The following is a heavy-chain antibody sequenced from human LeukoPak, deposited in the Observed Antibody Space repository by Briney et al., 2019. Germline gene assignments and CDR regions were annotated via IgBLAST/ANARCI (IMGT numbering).Heavy chain of an antibody. D-gene: IGHD2-2*01. Sequence: SQTLSLTCTVSGGSISSGSYYWSWIRQPAGKGLEWIGRIYTSGSTNYNPSLKSRVTISVDTSKNQFSQKLSSVTAADTAVYYCARDRVVVVPAAEDAFDIWGQGTMVTVSS. CDR2: IYTSGST. CDR3: ARDRVVVVPAAEDAFDI. CDR1: GGSISSGSYY. J-gene: IGHJ3*02. V-gene: IGHV4-61*02.